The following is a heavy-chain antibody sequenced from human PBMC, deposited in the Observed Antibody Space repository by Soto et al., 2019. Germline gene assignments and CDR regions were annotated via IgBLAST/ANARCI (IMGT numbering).Heavy chain of an antibody. Sequence: ASVKVSCKASGYTFTSYFMHWVRQAPGQGLEWMGIINPSGGSTSYAQKFQERVTITRDMSTSTAYMELSSLRSEDTAVYYCAADVGIAVARDEDYYYYGMDVWGQGTTVTVSS. CDR3: AADVGIAVARDEDYYYYGMDV. CDR1: GYTFTSYF. J-gene: IGHJ6*02. V-gene: IGHV1-46*01. CDR2: INPSGGST. D-gene: IGHD6-19*01.